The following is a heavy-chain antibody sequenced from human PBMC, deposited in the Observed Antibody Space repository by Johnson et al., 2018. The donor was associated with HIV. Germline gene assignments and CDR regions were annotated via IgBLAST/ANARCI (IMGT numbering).Heavy chain of an antibody. J-gene: IGHJ3*02. CDR1: GFTFSSYA. CDR3: AAMDGSGSYWAFDI. Sequence: QVQLVESGGGVVQPGRSLRLSCAASGFTFSSYAMHWVRQAPGTGLEWITVISYDGSHKYYADSVKGLFTISREDAKNSLYLQMNSLRAEDTAVDYCAAMDGSGSYWAFDIWGQGTMVTVSS. V-gene: IGHV3-30*14. CDR2: ISYDGSHK. D-gene: IGHD3-10*01.